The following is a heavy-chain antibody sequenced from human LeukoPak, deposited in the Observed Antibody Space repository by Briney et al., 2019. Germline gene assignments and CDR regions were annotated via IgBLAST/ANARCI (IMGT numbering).Heavy chain of an antibody. CDR2: INWNGGST. Sequence: GGSLRLSCAASGFTFDDYGMSWVRQAPGKGLEWVSGINWNGGSTGYADSVKGRFTISRDNAKNSLYLQMNSLRAEDTALYHCARTFTIFGVVYDAFDIWGQGTMVTVSS. J-gene: IGHJ3*02. V-gene: IGHV3-20*01. D-gene: IGHD3-3*01. CDR1: GFTFDDYG. CDR3: ARTFTIFGVVYDAFDI.